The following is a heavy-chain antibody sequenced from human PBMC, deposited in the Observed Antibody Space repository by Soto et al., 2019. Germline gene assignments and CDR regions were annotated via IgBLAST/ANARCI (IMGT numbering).Heavy chain of an antibody. Sequence: EVQLLESGGGVLQPGGSLRLSCAASGFTFSTYATSWVRQAPGRGLEWVSAISSGGTNTYYADSVKGRFTISRDNSKNTLYLQMNSLRAEDTAVYYCVFRVGRDYWGQGTLVTVSS. J-gene: IGHJ4*02. V-gene: IGHV3-23*01. CDR2: ISSGGTNT. CDR1: GFTFSTYA. CDR3: VFRVGRDY. D-gene: IGHD1-26*01.